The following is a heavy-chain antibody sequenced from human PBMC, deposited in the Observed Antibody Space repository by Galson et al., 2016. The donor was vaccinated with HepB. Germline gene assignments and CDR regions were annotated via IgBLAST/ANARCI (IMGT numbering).Heavy chain of an antibody. CDR2: ISSGSSTI. Sequence: SLRLSCAVSGFIFSSYSMNWVRQTPGKGLEWASYISSGSSTIYYADSVKGRFTISRDNFNNSLYLQMNSLRDEDTAIYYCARGGGTWDYWGQGTLVTVSS. CDR3: ARGGGTWDY. V-gene: IGHV3-48*02. CDR1: GFIFSSYS. J-gene: IGHJ4*02.